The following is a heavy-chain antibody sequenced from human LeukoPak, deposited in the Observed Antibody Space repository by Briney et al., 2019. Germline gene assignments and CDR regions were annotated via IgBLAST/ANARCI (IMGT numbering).Heavy chain of an antibody. Sequence: SETLSLTCTVSGGSISSYYWNWIRQPPGKGLEWIAYMYYSGDINYNPSLKSRVTISVDTSKNQFSLKLSSVTAADTAVYYCASILAVAGTPFYGMDVWGQGTTVTVSS. D-gene: IGHD6-19*01. CDR1: GGSISSYY. CDR2: MYYSGDI. V-gene: IGHV4-59*01. J-gene: IGHJ6*02. CDR3: ASILAVAGTPFYGMDV.